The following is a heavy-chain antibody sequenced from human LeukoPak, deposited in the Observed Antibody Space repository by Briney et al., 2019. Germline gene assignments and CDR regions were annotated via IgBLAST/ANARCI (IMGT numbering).Heavy chain of an antibody. V-gene: IGHV4-61*02. D-gene: IGHD2-2*01. CDR3: ARDRTVVPAAILDYFYYYMDV. CDR1: GGSISSGSYY. J-gene: IGHJ6*03. Sequence: SETLSLTCTVSGGSISSGSYYWSWIRQPAGKGLEWIGRIYTSGSTNYNPSLKSRVTISVDTSKNQFSLKLSSVTATDTAVYYCARDRTVVPAAILDYFYYYMDVWGKGTTVTVSS. CDR2: IYTSGST.